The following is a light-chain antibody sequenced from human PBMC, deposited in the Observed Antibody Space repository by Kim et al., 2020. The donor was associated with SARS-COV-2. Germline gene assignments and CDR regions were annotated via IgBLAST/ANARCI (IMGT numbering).Light chain of an antibody. J-gene: IGKJ4*01. CDR2: AAS. V-gene: IGKV1-39*01. CDR1: QSISSY. Sequence: ASVGDRVTITCRASQSISSYLDWYQQKPGKAPKLLIYAASSLQSGVPSRFSGSGSGTDFTLTISSLQPEDFATYYCQQSYSTPLTFGGGTKVDIK. CDR3: QQSYSTPLT.